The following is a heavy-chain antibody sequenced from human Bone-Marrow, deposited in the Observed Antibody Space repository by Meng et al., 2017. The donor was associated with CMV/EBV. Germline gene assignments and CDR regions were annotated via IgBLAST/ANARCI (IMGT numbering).Heavy chain of an antibody. D-gene: IGHD6-13*01. Sequence: ASVKVSCKASGYPYTSYGITWVRQAPGQGLEWIGWVSPYNGNTLYAVKFRGRITMAADSSTMTDYMELRRLRFDDTGVYYCARDPNPSIAAAGTFGYWGQGKLVNVAS. J-gene: IGHJ4*02. CDR3: ARDPNPSIAAAGTFGY. CDR1: GYPYTSYG. CDR2: VSPYNGNT. V-gene: IGHV1-18*01.